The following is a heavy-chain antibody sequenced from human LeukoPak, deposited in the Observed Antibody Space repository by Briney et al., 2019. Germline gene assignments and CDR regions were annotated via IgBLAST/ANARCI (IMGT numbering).Heavy chain of an antibody. CDR1: GDTFSGSY. D-gene: IGHD5/OR15-5a*01. CDR2: INPNTGGT. V-gene: IGHV1-2*02. J-gene: IGHJ4*02. CDR3: ARGRSGNSVGPGGCFDL. Sequence: GASVKVSCKTSGDTFSGSYIHWLRQAPGQGLEWMGWINPNTGGTTYAQRFHGRVTMTRGSSISTAYMELSTLRSDDTAVYSCARGRSGNSVGPGGCFDLWGQGTLVTVSS.